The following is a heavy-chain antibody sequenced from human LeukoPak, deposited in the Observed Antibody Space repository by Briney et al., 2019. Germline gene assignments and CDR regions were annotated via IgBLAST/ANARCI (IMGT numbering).Heavy chain of an antibody. D-gene: IGHD3/OR15-3a*01. CDR3: ARGTGHYFDY. Sequence: PGRSLRLSCAAPGFTFRSYAMHSVRQAPRKGLGRVAVISYDGSNKYYADSVKGRFTISRDNSKITMYLEMNRLRAEDTAVCYCARGTGHYFDYWGQGTLVTVSS. V-gene: IGHV3-30*04. CDR2: ISYDGSNK. CDR1: GFTFRSYA. J-gene: IGHJ4*02.